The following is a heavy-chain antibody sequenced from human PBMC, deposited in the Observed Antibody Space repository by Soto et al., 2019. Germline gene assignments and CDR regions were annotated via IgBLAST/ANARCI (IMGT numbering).Heavy chain of an antibody. J-gene: IGHJ4*02. D-gene: IGHD5-12*01. CDR2: IYYSGST. Sequence: QLQLQESGPGLVKPSETLSLTCTVSGGSISSSSYYWGWIRQPPGKGLEWIGSIYYSGSTYYNPSLKSRVTISVDTSKNQFSLKLSSVTAADTAVYYCARDNIPVDGYNTPHFDYWGQGTLVTVSS. CDR3: ARDNIPVDGYNTPHFDY. CDR1: GGSISSSSYY. V-gene: IGHV4-39*02.